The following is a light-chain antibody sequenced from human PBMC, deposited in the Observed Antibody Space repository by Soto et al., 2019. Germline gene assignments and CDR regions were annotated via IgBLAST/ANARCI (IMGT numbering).Light chain of an antibody. CDR3: AAWDDSFNGRGVV. CDR1: NSNIGSDT. Sequence: QSVLTQPPSASGTPGQRVTIYCSGSNSNIGSDTVNWFQHLPGTAPRLLIYRNDRRPSGVPDRFSGSKSGTSASLAISGLQSEDEADYYCAAWDDSFNGRGVVFGGGTKVTVL. J-gene: IGLJ2*01. CDR2: RND. V-gene: IGLV1-44*01.